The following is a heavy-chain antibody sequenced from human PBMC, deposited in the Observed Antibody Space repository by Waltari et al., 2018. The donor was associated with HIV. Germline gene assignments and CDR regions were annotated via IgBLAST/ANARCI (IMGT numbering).Heavy chain of an antibody. Sequence: QVQLVASGRGVVQPGRSLRLSCAASGFTFSTYGMHWVRQAPGRGLEWVAVIWYDGSNKYYADSVKGRFTIARDNSKNTLYLQMNSLRAEDTAVYYCARVLRGYLLYYYDGMDVWGQGTTVTVSS. D-gene: IGHD3-10*01. CDR3: ARVLRGYLLYYYDGMDV. J-gene: IGHJ6*02. CDR1: GFTFSTYG. CDR2: IWYDGSNK. V-gene: IGHV3-33*01.